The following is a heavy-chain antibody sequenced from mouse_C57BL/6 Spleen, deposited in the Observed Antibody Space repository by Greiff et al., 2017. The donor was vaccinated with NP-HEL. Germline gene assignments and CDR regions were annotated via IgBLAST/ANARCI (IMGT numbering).Heavy chain of an antibody. V-gene: IGHV1-64*01. CDR3: ARRDDGYYVGAMDY. Sequence: VQLQQPGAELVKPGASVKLSCKASGYTFTSYWMHLVKQRPGQGLEWIGMIHPNSGSTNYNEKFKSKATLTVDKSSSTAYMQLSSLTSEDSAVYYCARRDDGYYVGAMDYWGQGTSVTVSS. CDR1: GYTFTSYW. J-gene: IGHJ4*01. D-gene: IGHD2-3*01. CDR2: IHPNSGST.